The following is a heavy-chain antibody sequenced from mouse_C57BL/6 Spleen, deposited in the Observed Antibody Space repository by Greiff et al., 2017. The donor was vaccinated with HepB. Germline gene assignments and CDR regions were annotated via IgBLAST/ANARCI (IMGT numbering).Heavy chain of an antibody. CDR2: ISGGGGNT. CDR3: ARHYYYGSSPYYAMDY. J-gene: IGHJ4*01. D-gene: IGHD1-1*01. Sequence: EVQVVESGGGLVKPGGSLKLSCAASGFTFSSYTMSWVRQTPEKRLEWVATISGGGGNTYYPDSVKGRFTISRDNAKNTLYLQMSSLRSEDTALYYCARHYYYGSSPYYAMDYWGQGTSVTVSS. CDR1: GFTFSSYT. V-gene: IGHV5-9*01.